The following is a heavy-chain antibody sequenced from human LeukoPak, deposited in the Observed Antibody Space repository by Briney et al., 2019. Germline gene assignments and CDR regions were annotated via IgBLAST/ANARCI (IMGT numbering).Heavy chain of an antibody. D-gene: IGHD2-2*01. CDR1: GYRFDNYY. CDR2: LNPDSGET. V-gene: IGHV1-2*02. CDR3: ARGNIVVVPAAKLDP. Sequence: ASVKVSCKGSGYRFDNYYLHWVRQAPGQGLEWMGWLNPDSGETKYVEKFQGRVTMTRDTSVSTAYMELSRLRSDDTAVYYCARGNIVVVPAAKLDPWGQGTLVTVSS. J-gene: IGHJ5*02.